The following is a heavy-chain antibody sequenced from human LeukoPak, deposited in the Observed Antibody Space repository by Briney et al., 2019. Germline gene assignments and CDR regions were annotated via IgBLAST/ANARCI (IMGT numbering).Heavy chain of an antibody. J-gene: IGHJ4*02. CDR1: GFTFSSYG. Sequence: GGSLRLSCAASGFTFSSYGMHWVRQAPGKGLEWVAVIWYDGSNKYYADSVKGRFTISRDNSKNTLYLQMNSMRAEDTAVYYCAKGVLTVTIHRQPFDYWGQGTLVTVSS. D-gene: IGHD3-3*01. CDR3: AKGVLTVTIHRQPFDY. CDR2: IWYDGSNK. V-gene: IGHV3-33*06.